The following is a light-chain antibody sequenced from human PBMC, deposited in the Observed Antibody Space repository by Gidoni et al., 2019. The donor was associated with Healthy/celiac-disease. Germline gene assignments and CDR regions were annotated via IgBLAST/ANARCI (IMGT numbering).Light chain of an antibody. CDR2: EVC. V-gene: IGLV2-8*01. CDR3: SSYAGSNNWV. Sequence: QSALTQPPSASGSPGQSVTISCTGTSSDVGGYNYVSWYQQHPGKAPKLMIYEVCKRPSGVPDRFSGSKSGNTASLTVSGLQAEDEADYYCSSYAGSNNWVFGGGTKLTDL. CDR1: SSDVGGYNY. J-gene: IGLJ3*02.